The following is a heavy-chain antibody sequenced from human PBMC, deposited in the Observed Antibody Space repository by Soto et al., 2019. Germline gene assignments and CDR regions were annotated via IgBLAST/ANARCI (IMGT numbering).Heavy chain of an antibody. Sequence: GGSLILSCAASGFTFSSYSMNWVRQAPGKGLEWVSSISSSSSYIYYADSVKGRFTISRDNAKNSLYLQMNSLRAEDTAVYYCARAGWGDYDLYYYYYGMDVWGQGTTVTVSS. V-gene: IGHV3-21*01. CDR1: GFTFSSYS. D-gene: IGHD3-3*01. J-gene: IGHJ6*02. CDR2: ISSSSSYI. CDR3: ARAGWGDYDLYYYYYGMDV.